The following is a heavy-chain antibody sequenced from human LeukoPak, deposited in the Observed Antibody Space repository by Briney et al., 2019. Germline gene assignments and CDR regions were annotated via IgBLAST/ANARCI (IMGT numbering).Heavy chain of an antibody. D-gene: IGHD1-26*01. V-gene: IGHV3-21*01. CDR2: ISSSSSYI. Sequence: GGSLRLSCAASGFTSSSYSMNWVRQAPGKGLEWVSSISSSSSYIYYADSVKGRFTISRDNAKNSLYLQMNSLRAEDTAVYYCARVGGSLLGLVDYWGQGTLVTVSS. CDR3: ARVGGSLLGLVDY. J-gene: IGHJ4*02. CDR1: GFTSSSYS.